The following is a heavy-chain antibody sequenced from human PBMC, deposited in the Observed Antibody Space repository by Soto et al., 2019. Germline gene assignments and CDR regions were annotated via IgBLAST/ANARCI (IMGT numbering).Heavy chain of an antibody. J-gene: IGHJ6*03. CDR2: IYYSGST. D-gene: IGHD3-10*01. Sequence: SETLSLTCTVSGGSISSGGYYWSWIRQHPGKGLEWIGYIYYSGSTYYNPSLKSRVTISVDTSKNQFSLKLSSVTAADTAVYYCARDTHGSGSYYNRVGYYYYYMDVWGKATTVT. CDR3: ARDTHGSGSYYNRVGYYYYYMDV. CDR1: GGSISSGGYY. V-gene: IGHV4-31*03.